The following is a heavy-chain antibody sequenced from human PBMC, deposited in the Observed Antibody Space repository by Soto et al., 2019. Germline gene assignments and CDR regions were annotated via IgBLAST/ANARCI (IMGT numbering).Heavy chain of an antibody. CDR3: ARVGSDYGSGSYYMQYYFDY. CDR2: IYYSGST. V-gene: IGHV4-31*03. CDR1: GGSISSGGYY. Sequence: SETLSLTCTVSGGSISSGGYYWSWIRQHPGKGLEWIGYIYYSGSTYYNPSLKSRVTISVDTSKNQFSLKLSSVTAADTAVYYCARVGSDYGSGSYYMQYYFDYWGQGTLVTVSS. D-gene: IGHD3-10*01. J-gene: IGHJ4*02.